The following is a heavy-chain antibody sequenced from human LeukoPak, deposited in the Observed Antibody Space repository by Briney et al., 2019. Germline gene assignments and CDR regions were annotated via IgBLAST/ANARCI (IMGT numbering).Heavy chain of an antibody. CDR2: IKQDGSEK. CDR3: ARGGYCSPTTCFGFDP. CDR1: EFIFGNFW. Sequence: PGGSLRLSCVASEFIFGNFWMSWVRQAPGKGLEWVANIKQDGSEKYYVDSVKGRFTISRDNAKNSLYLQMNSLRAEDTAMYFCARGGYCSPTTCFGFDPWGQGTLVTVSS. V-gene: IGHV3-7*03. J-gene: IGHJ5*02. D-gene: IGHD2-2*01.